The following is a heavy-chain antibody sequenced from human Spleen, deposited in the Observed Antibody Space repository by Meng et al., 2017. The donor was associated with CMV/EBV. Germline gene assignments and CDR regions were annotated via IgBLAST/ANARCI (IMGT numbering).Heavy chain of an antibody. J-gene: IGHJ6*02. CDR3: ARAGGYSYGHLYYYYGMDV. CDR2: IDGSGSGA. D-gene: IGHD5-18*01. V-gene: IGHV3-23*01. Sequence: GESLKISCAASGFTFSSHAMSWVRQAPGRGLEWVSDIDGSGSGAYYADPVKGRFTISRDNSENTLFLQMNGLRAEDTAVYYCARAGGYSYGHLYYYYGMDVWGQGTTVTVSS. CDR1: GFTFSSHA.